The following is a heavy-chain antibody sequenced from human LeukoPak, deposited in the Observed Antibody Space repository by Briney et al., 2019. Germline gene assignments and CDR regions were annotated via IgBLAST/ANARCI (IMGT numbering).Heavy chain of an antibody. Sequence: PSETLSLTCTVSGVSISSCDYYWSWMRQPPGKGREWIGYIYYSGSTYYNPSLKRRVPISVDTSKNQFSLKLSYVTAADTAVYYCARLTYGSGSYYVYYYYYYRMDVWGKGTTDTVSS. CDR3: ARLTYGSGSYYVYYYYYYRMDV. CDR2: IYYSGST. V-gene: IGHV4-30-4*02. CDR1: GVSISSCDYY. J-gene: IGHJ6*04. D-gene: IGHD3-10*01.